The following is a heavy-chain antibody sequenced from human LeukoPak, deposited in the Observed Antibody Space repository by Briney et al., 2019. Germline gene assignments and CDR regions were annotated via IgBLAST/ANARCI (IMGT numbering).Heavy chain of an antibody. Sequence: GESLKISCKGSGYTFTTYWIAWVRQMPGEGLEWMGIIYPGDSETRYSPSFQGQVTISADKSISTAYLHWNSLKASDTAMYYCARRLSGATHDYWGQGTLVTVSS. D-gene: IGHD2-15*01. V-gene: IGHV5-51*01. CDR2: IYPGDSET. CDR3: ARRLSGATHDY. CDR1: GYTFTTYW. J-gene: IGHJ4*02.